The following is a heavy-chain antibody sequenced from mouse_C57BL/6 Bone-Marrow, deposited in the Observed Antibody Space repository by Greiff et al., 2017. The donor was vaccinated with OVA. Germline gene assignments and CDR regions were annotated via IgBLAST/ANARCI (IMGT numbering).Heavy chain of an antibody. CDR3: ARVFLVTYYFDD. D-gene: IGHD2-2*01. CDR1: GYTFTSYW. V-gene: IGHV1-55*01. Sequence: QVQLQQPGAELVKPGASVKMSCKASGYTFTSYWITWVKQRPGQGLEWIGDIYPGSGSTNYNEKFKSKATLTVDTSSSPAYMQLSSLTTYVSAVDYCARVFLVTYYFDDWGQGTTLTVSS. J-gene: IGHJ2*01. CDR2: IYPGSGST.